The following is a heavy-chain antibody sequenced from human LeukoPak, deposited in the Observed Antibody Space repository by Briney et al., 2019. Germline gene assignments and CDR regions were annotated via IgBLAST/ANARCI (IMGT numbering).Heavy chain of an antibody. V-gene: IGHV3-9*01. D-gene: IGHD3-10*01. CDR1: GFIFDDYA. Sequence: GGSLRLSCAASGFIFDDYAMHWVRQAPGRGLEWVSGVSWKSDTVGYVDSVKGRFTISRDNAKNSLYLQMNGLRAEDTALYYCAKSGKDGLLWFGELVSNYYYMDVWGKGTTVTVSS. J-gene: IGHJ6*03. CDR2: VSWKSDTV. CDR3: AKSGKDGLLWFGELVSNYYYMDV.